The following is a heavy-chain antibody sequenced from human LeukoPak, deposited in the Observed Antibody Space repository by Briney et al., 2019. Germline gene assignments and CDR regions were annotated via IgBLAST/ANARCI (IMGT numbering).Heavy chain of an antibody. D-gene: IGHD3-3*01. CDR2: IYPSDSDT. CDR3: ARRSTISAFDAFDI. Sequence: GESLNISCKGSGYSFSNYWIGWVRQMPGKGLEWMGIIYPSDSDTRYRPSFQGQVTMSADKSSSIVYLQWSSLEASDTAKYFCARRSTISAFDAFDIWPRDYGHRLF. J-gene: IGHJ3*02. V-gene: IGHV5-51*01. CDR1: GYSFSNYW.